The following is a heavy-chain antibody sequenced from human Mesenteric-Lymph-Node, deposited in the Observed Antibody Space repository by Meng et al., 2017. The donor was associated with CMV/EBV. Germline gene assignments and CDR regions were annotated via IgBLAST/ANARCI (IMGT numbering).Heavy chain of an antibody. Sequence: GESLKISCAASGFIFSNYWMSWVRQAPGKGLEWVANINRDGSEKYYLDSVKGRFTISRDNAKNSLYLQMNSLRAEDTAVYYCARDLGRPYYYGMDVWGQGTTVTVSS. D-gene: IGHD3-16*01. J-gene: IGHJ6*02. CDR2: INRDGSEK. CDR3: ARDLGRPYYYGMDV. V-gene: IGHV3-7*01. CDR1: GFIFSNYW.